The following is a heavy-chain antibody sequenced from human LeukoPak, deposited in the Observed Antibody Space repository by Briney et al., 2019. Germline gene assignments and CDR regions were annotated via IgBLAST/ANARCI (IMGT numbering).Heavy chain of an antibody. J-gene: IGHJ4*02. D-gene: IGHD3-10*01. V-gene: IGHV1-2*02. CDR3: ARGPYGTGSYYGY. CDR1: GYIFTDYY. Sequence: ASVKVSCKASGYIFTDYYMHWVRQAPGQELEWMGWINPNSGGTNYAQKFQGRVTMTRDTSISTAYMELSRLRSDDTAVYYCARGPYGTGSYYGYWGQGTLVTVSS. CDR2: INPNSGGT.